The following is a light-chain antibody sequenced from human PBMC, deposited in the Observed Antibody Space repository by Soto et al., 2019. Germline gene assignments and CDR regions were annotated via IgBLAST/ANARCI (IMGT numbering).Light chain of an antibody. V-gene: IGLV3-21*02. Sequence: SYELTQPPSVSVAPGQTAKITCGAAKIATQSVHWSQQKPGQAPVLVVYDNTERPSGIPERFSASKSGATATLTITRVEAGDEADYYCQVWDGSPDQVVFGGGTKLTVL. J-gene: IGLJ2*01. CDR2: DNT. CDR1: KIATQS. CDR3: QVWDGSPDQVV.